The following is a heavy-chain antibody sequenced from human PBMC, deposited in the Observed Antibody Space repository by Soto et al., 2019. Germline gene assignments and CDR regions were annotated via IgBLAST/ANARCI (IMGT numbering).Heavy chain of an antibody. CDR2: ISGSGGST. Sequence: RLSCAASGFTFSSYAMSWVRQAPGKGLEWVSAISGSGGSTYYADSVKGRFTISRDNSKNTLYLQMNSLRAEDTAVYYCAIDIVVVKDALGGDPAFDIWGQGTMVTVSS. V-gene: IGHV3-23*01. CDR1: GFTFSSYA. J-gene: IGHJ3*02. D-gene: IGHD2-2*01. CDR3: AIDIVVVKDALGGDPAFDI.